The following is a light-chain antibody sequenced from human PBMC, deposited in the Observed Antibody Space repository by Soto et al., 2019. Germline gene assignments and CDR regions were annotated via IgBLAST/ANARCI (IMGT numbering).Light chain of an antibody. CDR1: QSINTW. J-gene: IGKJ2*01. CDR3: QQYNSHSSYT. CDR2: TAS. V-gene: IGKV1-5*03. Sequence: DIQMTQSPSTLSASVGDRVTITCRASQSINTWLAWYQQKPGKAPKLLIYTASRLESGVPSRFSGSGSGTEFTLTISSLQPDDFATYYCQQYNSHSSYTFGQGTK.